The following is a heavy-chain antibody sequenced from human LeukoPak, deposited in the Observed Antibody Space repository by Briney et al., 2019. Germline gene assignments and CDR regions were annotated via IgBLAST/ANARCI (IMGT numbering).Heavy chain of an antibody. CDR1: GFTFSTYA. Sequence: GGSLRLSCAASGFTFSTYAMNWVRQAPGKGPEWVAVISYHGRSEYYPDSVKGRFAISRDNSKNTLCLQMNSLRADDTAVYYCARGDIVGASPRAFDIWGQGTMVTVSS. CDR3: ARGDIVGASPRAFDI. CDR2: ISYHGRSE. J-gene: IGHJ3*02. V-gene: IGHV3-30*09. D-gene: IGHD1-26*01.